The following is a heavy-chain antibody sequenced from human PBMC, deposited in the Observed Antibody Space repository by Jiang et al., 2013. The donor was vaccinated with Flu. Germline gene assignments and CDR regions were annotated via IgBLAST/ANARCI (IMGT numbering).Heavy chain of an antibody. CDR3: ATSVLSDVPLHNNWFDP. D-gene: IGHD2-2*01. CDR2: AYYRSQWYN. J-gene: IGHJ5*02. CDR1: VSNNSAT. Sequence: VSNNSATWNWIRQSPSRGLEWLGRAYYRSQWYNDYAESVKSRITIDADTSKNHFSLHLNSVTPEDTAVYYCATSVLSDVPLHNNWFDPWGQGTLVTVSS. V-gene: IGHV6-1*01.